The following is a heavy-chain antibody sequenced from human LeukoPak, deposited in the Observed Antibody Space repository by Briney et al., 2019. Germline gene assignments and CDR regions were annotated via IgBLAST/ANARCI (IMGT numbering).Heavy chain of an antibody. V-gene: IGHV3-23*01. J-gene: IGHJ4*02. D-gene: IGHD3-10*01. CDR2: ISGSGGST. Sequence: GGSLRLSCAASGFTFSSYAMSWVRQAPGKGLEWVSAISGSGGSTYYADSVKGRFTISRDNSKNTLYLQMNSLRAEDTAVYYCATTYYYGSGSYLIDWGQGTLVTVSS. CDR3: ATTYYYGSGSYLID. CDR1: GFTFSSYA.